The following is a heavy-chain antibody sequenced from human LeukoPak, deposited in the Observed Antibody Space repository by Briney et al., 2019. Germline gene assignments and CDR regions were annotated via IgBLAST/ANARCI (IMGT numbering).Heavy chain of an antibody. CDR3: ARDSGPGYSSTWYDY. Sequence: GGSLRLSCAASGFTFSSYWMSWVRQAPGKGLEWVANIKEDGSEKYCVNSVKGRFTISRDNAKNSLYLQMNSLRAEDTAVYYCARDSGPGYSSTWYDYWGQGTLVTVSS. CDR1: GFTFSSYW. CDR2: IKEDGSEK. D-gene: IGHD6-13*01. J-gene: IGHJ4*02. V-gene: IGHV3-7*01.